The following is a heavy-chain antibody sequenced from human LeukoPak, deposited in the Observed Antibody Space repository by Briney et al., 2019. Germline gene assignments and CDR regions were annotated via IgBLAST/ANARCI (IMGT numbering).Heavy chain of an antibody. J-gene: IGHJ4*02. V-gene: IGHV4-34*01. Sequence: SETLSLTCAVYGGSFSGYYWSWIRQPPGKGLEWIGEINHSGSTNYNPSLKSRVTISVDTSKNQFSLKLSSVTAADTAVYYCARGTMVRGVPFDYWGQGTLVTVSS. CDR2: INHSGST. CDR1: GGSFSGYY. D-gene: IGHD3-10*01. CDR3: ARGTMVRGVPFDY.